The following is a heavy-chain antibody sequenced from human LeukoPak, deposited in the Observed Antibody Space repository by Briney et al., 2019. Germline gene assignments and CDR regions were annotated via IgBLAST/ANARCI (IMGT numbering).Heavy chain of an antibody. J-gene: IGHJ4*02. V-gene: IGHV4-34*01. Sequence: SETLSLTCAVYGGSFSGYYWSWIRQPPGKGLEWIGEINHSGSTNYNPSLKSRVTISVDTSKNQFSLKLSSVTAADTAVYYCARGTMVRGVPFDYWGQGTLVTVSS. CDR2: INHSGST. CDR1: GGSFSGYY. D-gene: IGHD3-10*01. CDR3: ARGTMVRGVPFDY.